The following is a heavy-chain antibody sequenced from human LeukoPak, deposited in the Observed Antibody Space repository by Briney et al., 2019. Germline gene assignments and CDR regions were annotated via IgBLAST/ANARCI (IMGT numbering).Heavy chain of an antibody. CDR2: ISYDGSNK. V-gene: IGHV3-30-3*01. CDR1: GFTFSSYW. Sequence: PGGSLRLSRAASGFTFSSYWMSWARQARGKGLEWVAVISYDGSNKYYADSVKGRFTISRDNSKNTLYLQMNSLRAEDTAVYYCARVEYEVKDTAMATFDYWGQGTLVTVSS. J-gene: IGHJ4*02. CDR3: ARVEYEVKDTAMATFDY. D-gene: IGHD5-18*01.